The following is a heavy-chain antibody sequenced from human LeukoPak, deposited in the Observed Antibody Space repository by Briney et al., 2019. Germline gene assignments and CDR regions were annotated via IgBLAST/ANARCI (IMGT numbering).Heavy chain of an antibody. J-gene: IGHJ4*02. Sequence: GGSLRLSCAASGFTFSTYHMHWVRQAPGKGLEWVSSISYIDGYTYYADSVRGRFTTSRDIAKSSIYLQRNSLRDEDTAVYYCAREGGGFDYWGQGTLVTVSS. CDR3: AREGGGFDY. D-gene: IGHD3-16*01. V-gene: IGHV3-21*06. CDR1: GFTFSTYH. CDR2: ISYIDGYT.